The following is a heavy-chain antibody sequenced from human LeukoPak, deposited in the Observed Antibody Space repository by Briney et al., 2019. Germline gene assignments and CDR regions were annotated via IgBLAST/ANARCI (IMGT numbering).Heavy chain of an antibody. J-gene: IGHJ6*04. CDR2: MNPNSGNT. Sequence: ASVTVSFTSSVYTFTIYDINWVRQATGQGLEWMGWMNPNSGNTGYAQKFQGRVTMTRNTSISTAYMELSSLRSEDTAVYYCARERGVWGKGTTVTVSS. CDR1: VYTFTIYD. V-gene: IGHV1-8*01. CDR3: ARERGV.